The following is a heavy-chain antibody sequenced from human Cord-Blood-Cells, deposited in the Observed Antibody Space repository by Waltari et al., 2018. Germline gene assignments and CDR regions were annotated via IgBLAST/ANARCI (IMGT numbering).Heavy chain of an antibody. CDR3: ANSYSNYYFDY. CDR1: GAPSSSYA. J-gene: IGHJ4*02. V-gene: IGHV1-69*01. D-gene: IGHD4-4*01. CDR2: IIPIFGTA. Sequence: QLQLVQHGAELKKPGSSVKVSCKASGAPSSSYALRRVRQDPGQGLEWMGGIIPIFGTANYAQKFQGRVTITADESTSTAYMELSSLRSEDTAVYYCANSYSNYYFDYWGQGTLVTVSS.